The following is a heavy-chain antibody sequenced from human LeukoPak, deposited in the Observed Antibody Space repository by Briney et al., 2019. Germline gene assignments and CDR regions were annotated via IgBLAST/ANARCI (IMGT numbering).Heavy chain of an antibody. V-gene: IGHV1-2*02. CDR3: ARAKIRSSGWLYYFDY. CDR2: INPNSGGT. Sequence: GASVKVSCKASGYTFTGYYMHWVRQAPGQGLEWMGWINPNSGGTNYAQKFQGRVTMTRDTSISTAYMELSRLRSDDTAVYYCARAKIRSSGWLYYFDYWGQGTLVTVSS. D-gene: IGHD6-19*01. J-gene: IGHJ4*02. CDR1: GYTFTGYY.